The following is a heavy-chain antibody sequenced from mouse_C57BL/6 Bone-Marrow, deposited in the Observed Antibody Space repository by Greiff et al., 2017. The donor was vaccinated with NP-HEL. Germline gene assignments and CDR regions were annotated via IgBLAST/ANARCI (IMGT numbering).Heavy chain of an antibody. D-gene: IGHD1-1*01. J-gene: IGHJ3*01. CDR2: IHPNSGST. V-gene: IGHV1-64*01. CDR3: ARGDYGSSFAY. Sequence: QVQLQQPGAELVKPGASVKLSCKASGYTFTSYWMHWVKQRPGQGLEWIGMIHPNSGSTNYNEKFKSKATLTVDKSSSTSYMQLSSLTSEDSAVYYCARGDYGSSFAYWGQGTLVTVSA. CDR1: GYTFTSYW.